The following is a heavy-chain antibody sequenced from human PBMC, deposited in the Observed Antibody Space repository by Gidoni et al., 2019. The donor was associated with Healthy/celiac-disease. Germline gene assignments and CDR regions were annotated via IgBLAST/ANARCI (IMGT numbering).Heavy chain of an antibody. D-gene: IGHD3-9*01. Sequence: EVQLVESGGGLVQPGRSLRLSCTASGFTFGDYAMSWFRQAPGKGLEWVGFIRSKAYGGTTEYAASVKGRFTISRDDSKSIAYLQMNSLKTEDTAVYYCTRDDHDDYDILTDGYWGQGTLVTVSS. CDR1: GFTFGDYA. CDR2: IRSKAYGGTT. CDR3: TRDDHDDYDILTDGY. V-gene: IGHV3-49*03. J-gene: IGHJ4*02.